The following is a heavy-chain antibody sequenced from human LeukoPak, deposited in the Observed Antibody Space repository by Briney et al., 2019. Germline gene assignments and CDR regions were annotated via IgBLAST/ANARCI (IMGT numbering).Heavy chain of an antibody. D-gene: IGHD3-9*01. CDR2: ISYDGSNK. Sequence: PGGSLRLSCAASGFTFSSYAMHWVRQAPGKGLEWVAVISYDGSNKYYADSVKGRFTISRDNSKNTLYLQMNSLRAEDTAVYYCAKVPIRYFDWRHQGFDYWGQGTLVTVSS. J-gene: IGHJ4*02. V-gene: IGHV3-30*04. CDR1: GFTFSSYA. CDR3: AKVPIRYFDWRHQGFDY.